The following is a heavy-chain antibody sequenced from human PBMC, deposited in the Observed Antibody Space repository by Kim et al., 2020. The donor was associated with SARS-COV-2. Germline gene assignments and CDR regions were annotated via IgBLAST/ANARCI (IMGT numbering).Heavy chain of an antibody. CDR2: IYYSGST. V-gene: IGHV4-59*01. CDR3: ARGRVPYYFDY. D-gene: IGHD3-10*01. J-gene: IGHJ4*02. CDR1: GGSISSYY. Sequence: SETLSLTCTVSGGSISSYYWSWIRQPPGKGLEWIGYIYYSGSTNYNPSLKSRVTISVDTSKNQFSLKLSSVTAADTAVYYCARGRVPYYFDYWGQGTLVTVSS.